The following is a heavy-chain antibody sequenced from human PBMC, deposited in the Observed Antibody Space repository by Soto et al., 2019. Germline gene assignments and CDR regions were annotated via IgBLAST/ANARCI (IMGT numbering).Heavy chain of an antibody. CDR2: INPNSGGT. D-gene: IGHD2-2*01. CDR1: GYTFTGYY. CDR3: ARDRGIVLVPAAGGMYV. V-gene: IGHV1-2*04. J-gene: IGHJ6*02. Sequence: ASVKVSCKASGYTFTGYYMHWVRQAPGQGLEWMGWINPNSGGTNYAQKFQGWVTMTRDTSISTAYVELSRLRSDDTAVYYCARDRGIVLVPAAGGMYVWGQGTTVTVSS.